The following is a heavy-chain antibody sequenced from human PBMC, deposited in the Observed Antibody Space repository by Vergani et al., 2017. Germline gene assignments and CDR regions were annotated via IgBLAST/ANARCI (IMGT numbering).Heavy chain of an antibody. Sequence: QVRLEESGPGLVKPSETLSLTCSVSGYSIGSGFYWAWLRQSPGEGLQWLTIIHNRGKTYHNPSLKIRLSVSLDTSKKRFSLNLTSVTATDTAVYYCARSQGDYWYFDLWGPGSLVTVSS. CDR1: GYSIGSGFY. CDR3: ARSQGDYWYFDL. V-gene: IGHV4-38-2*01. D-gene: IGHD2-21*01. J-gene: IGHJ2*01. CDR2: IHNRGKT.